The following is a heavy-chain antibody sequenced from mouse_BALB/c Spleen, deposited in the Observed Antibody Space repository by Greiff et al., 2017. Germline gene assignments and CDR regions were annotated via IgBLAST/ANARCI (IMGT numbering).Heavy chain of an antibody. Sequence: EVMLVESGGGLVKPGGSLKLSCAASGFTFSSYAMSWVRQSPEKRLEWVAEISSGGSYTYYPDTVTGRFTISRDNAKNTLYLEMSSLRSEDTAMYYCARDGEVYFDYWGQGTTLTVSS. CDR1: GFTFSSYA. V-gene: IGHV5-9-4*01. J-gene: IGHJ2*01. CDR3: ARDGEVYFDY. CDR2: ISSGGSYT.